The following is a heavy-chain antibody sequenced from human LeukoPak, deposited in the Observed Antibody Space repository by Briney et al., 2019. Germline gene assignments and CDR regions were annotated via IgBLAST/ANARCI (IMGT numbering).Heavy chain of an antibody. CDR1: GYTFTSYG. CDR2: ISAYNGNT. CDR3: ARDPIVVVVAANYGMDV. J-gene: IGHJ6*02. Sequence: ASVKVSCKASGYTFTSYGISWVRQAPGQGLEWMGWISAYNGNTNYAQKLQGRVTMTTDTSTSTANMELRSLRSDDTAVYYCARDPIVVVVAANYGMDVWGQGTTVTVSS. V-gene: IGHV1-18*01. D-gene: IGHD2-15*01.